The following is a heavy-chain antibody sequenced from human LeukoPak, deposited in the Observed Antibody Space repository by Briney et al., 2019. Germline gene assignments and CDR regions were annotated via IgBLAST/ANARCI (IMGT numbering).Heavy chain of an antibody. J-gene: IGHJ3*02. CDR3: ARDPVVGATTFGAFDI. Sequence: KPSETLSLTCAVYGGSFSGYYWSWIRQPPGKGLEWIGEINHSGSTNYNPSLKSRVTISVDTSKNQFSLKLSSVTAADTAVYYCARDPVVGATTFGAFDIWGQGTMVTVSS. CDR1: GGSFSGYY. V-gene: IGHV4-34*01. CDR2: INHSGST. D-gene: IGHD1-26*01.